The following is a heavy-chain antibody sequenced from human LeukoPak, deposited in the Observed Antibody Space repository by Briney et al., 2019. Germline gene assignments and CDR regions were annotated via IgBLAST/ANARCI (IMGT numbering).Heavy chain of an antibody. CDR2: MSRSGGST. V-gene: IGHV3-23*01. J-gene: IGHJ4*02. CDR3: ADDGVDDCTGGSYYSYFHY. Sequence: GGSLRLSCAASGFTFSNYGMSWVRQAPGKGLEWVSAMSRSGGSTHYADSVKGRFTISRDNSKNTLYLQMNSLRAEDTAVDYCADDGVDDCTGGSYYSYFHYWGQGTLVTVSS. D-gene: IGHD2-15*01. CDR1: GFTFSNYG.